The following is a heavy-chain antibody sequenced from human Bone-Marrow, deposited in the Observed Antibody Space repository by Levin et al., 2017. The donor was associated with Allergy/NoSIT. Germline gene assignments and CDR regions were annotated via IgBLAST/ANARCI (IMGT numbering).Heavy chain of an antibody. CDR1: GYTFTTYD. CDR3: AREDGAMDL. D-gene: IGHD3-10*01. CDR2: MSPISGQT. Sequence: RPGGSLRLSCRASGYTFTTYDLNWVRLATGQGLEWMGWMSPISGQTRYAQKFQGSVTMTRDTSINTAYLELSSLTSEDTAVYFCAREDGAMDLWGQGTTIIVSS. V-gene: IGHV1-8*01. J-gene: IGHJ6*02.